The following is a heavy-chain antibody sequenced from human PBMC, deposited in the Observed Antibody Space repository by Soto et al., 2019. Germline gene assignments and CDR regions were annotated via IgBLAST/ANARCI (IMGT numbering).Heavy chain of an antibody. D-gene: IGHD3-9*01. CDR1: GFTFISYG. J-gene: IGHJ6*02. CDR3: AKVSDILTGYLNYYGMDV. Sequence: QVQLVESGGGVVQPGRSRRLSCAASGFTFISYGMHGVRQAPGKGREGGAVISYDGSNKNYADSVKGRFTISRDNSKNTLYLQMNSLRAEDTAVYYCAKVSDILTGYLNYYGMDVWGQGTTVTVSS. V-gene: IGHV3-30*18. CDR2: ISYDGSNK.